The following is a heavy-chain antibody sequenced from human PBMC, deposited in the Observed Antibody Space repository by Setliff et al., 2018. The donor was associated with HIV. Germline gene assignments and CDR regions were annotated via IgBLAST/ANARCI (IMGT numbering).Heavy chain of an antibody. V-gene: IGHV3-7*03. J-gene: IGHJ4*02. CDR1: GFSFKSAW. D-gene: IGHD3-22*01. CDR3: ARVGSGYYFDY. CDR2: IKQDGSEK. Sequence: GGSLRLSCAASGFSFKSAWMSWVRQAPGKGLEWVANIKQDGSEKYYVDSVKGRFTISRDNAKNSLYLQMNSLRAEDTAVYNCARVGSGYYFDYWGQGTLVTVSS.